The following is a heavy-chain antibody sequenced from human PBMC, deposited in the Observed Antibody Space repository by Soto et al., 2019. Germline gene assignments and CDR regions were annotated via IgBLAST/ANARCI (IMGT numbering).Heavy chain of an antibody. D-gene: IGHD3-9*01. CDR1: GGSISSSNW. Sequence: SETLSLTCAVSGGSISSSNWWSWVRQPPGKGLEWIGEIYHSGSTNYNPSLKSRVTISVDKSKNQSSLKLSPVTAADTAVYYCARVARGDILTGYYMSYYYYYGMDVWGQGTTVTVSS. J-gene: IGHJ6*02. CDR2: IYHSGST. CDR3: ARVARGDILTGYYMSYYYYYGMDV. V-gene: IGHV4-4*02.